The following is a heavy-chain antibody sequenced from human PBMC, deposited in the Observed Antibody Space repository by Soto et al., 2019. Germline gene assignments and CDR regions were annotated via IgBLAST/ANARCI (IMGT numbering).Heavy chain of an antibody. CDR1: GFTFSSYG. J-gene: IGHJ6*02. Sequence: QVQLVESGGGVVQPGRSLRLSCAASGFTFSSYGMHWVRQAPGKGLEWVAVISYDGSNKYYADSVKGRFTISRDNSKNTLYLQMNSLRAEDTAVYYCAKESLYSSSSNPEPYYGMDVWGQGTTVTVSS. CDR3: AKESLYSSSSNPEPYYGMDV. D-gene: IGHD6-6*01. V-gene: IGHV3-30*18. CDR2: ISYDGSNK.